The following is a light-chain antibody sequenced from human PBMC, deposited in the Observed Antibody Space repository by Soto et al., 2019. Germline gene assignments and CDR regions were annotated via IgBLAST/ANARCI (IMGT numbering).Light chain of an antibody. CDR3: QQYNSYPYT. J-gene: IGKJ2*01. Sequence: DIQLTQSPSSLSASVGDRVTITCRASQSISSWLAWYQQKPGKAPKLLIYKASSLESGVPSRFSGSGSGTEFTLTISSLQPDDFATYYCQQYNSYPYTFGQGTKLEIK. V-gene: IGKV1-5*03. CDR1: QSISSW. CDR2: KAS.